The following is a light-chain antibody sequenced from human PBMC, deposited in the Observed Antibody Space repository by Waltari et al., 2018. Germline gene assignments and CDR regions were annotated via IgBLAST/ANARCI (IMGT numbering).Light chain of an antibody. CDR2: DAS. V-gene: IGKV3-11*01. J-gene: IGKJ2*01. Sequence: TLAPATLSLSPVETATLSCRASQSVGTYLAWYQQKPGQAPRLLIYDASNRATGIPDRFRGSGSGTDFTLTISSLEPEDFALYYCQERSSWTPDTFGEGARLEIK. CDR1: QSVGTY. CDR3: QERSSWTPDT.